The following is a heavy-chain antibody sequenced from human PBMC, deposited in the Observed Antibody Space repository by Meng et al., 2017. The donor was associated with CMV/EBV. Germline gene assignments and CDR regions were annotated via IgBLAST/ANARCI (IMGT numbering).Heavy chain of an antibody. J-gene: IGHJ6*02. CDR3: ARVPRITMVRGVEYGMDV. Sequence: SVKVSCKASGGTFSSYAIIWVRQAPGQGLEWMGGIIPIFGTANYAQKFQGRVTITTDESTSTAYMELSSLRSEDTAVYYCARVPRITMVRGVEYGMDVWGQGTTVTVS. V-gene: IGHV1-69*05. CDR2: IIPIFGTA. CDR1: GGTFSSYA. D-gene: IGHD3-10*01.